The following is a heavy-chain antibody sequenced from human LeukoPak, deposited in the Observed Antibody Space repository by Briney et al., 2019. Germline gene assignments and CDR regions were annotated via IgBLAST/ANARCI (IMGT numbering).Heavy chain of an antibody. CDR1: GGSISSSSYY. D-gene: IGHD3-10*01. CDR3: ASPIFYGSGIYYSD. CDR2: IYYIGST. Sequence: SETLSLTCTVSGGSISSSSYYWGWIRQPPGKGLEWIGSIYYIGSTYYNPSLKSRVTVSVDTSKNQFSLKLSSVTAADTAVYYCASPIFYGSGIYYSDWGQGTLVTVSS. J-gene: IGHJ4*02. V-gene: IGHV4-39*01.